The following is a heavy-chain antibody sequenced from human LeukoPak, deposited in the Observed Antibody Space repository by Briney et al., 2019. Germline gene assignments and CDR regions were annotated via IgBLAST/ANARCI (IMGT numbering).Heavy chain of an antibody. Sequence: GGSLRLSCAGSAFTFSSYSMNWVRQAPGKGLEWVSSISGSSSYIYYADSVKGRFTISRDNAKNSLYLQMNSLRGEDTAVYYCARDRSSPFRLDHWGQGILVTVSS. J-gene: IGHJ4*02. V-gene: IGHV3-21*01. CDR1: AFTFSSYS. D-gene: IGHD6-13*01. CDR2: ISGSSSYI. CDR3: ARDRSSPFRLDH.